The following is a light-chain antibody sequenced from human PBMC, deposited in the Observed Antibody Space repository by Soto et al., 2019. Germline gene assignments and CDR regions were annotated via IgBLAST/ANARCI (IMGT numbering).Light chain of an antibody. CDR3: QQRSNWPRTWA. Sequence: EIVLTQSPVTLSLSPGEGATLSCKASQSINTNLGWYQQKPGQAPRLLSYDASRRATGIPARFTGSGSGTDFTLTISSLEPEDFAVYYCQQRSNWPRTWAFGQGTKVEVK. V-gene: IGKV3-11*01. CDR2: DAS. J-gene: IGKJ1*01. CDR1: QSINTN.